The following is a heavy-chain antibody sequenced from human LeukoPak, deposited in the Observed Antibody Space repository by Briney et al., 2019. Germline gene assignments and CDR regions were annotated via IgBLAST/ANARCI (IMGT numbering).Heavy chain of an antibody. V-gene: IGHV4-61*02. CDR1: GGSISSGSYY. J-gene: IGHJ4*02. D-gene: IGHD5-12*01. CDR2: IYTSGST. Sequence: SQTLSLTCTVSGGSISSGSYYWSWIRQPAGKGLEWIGRIYTSGSTNYNPSLKSRVTISVDTSKNQFSLKLSSVTAADTAVYYCARDQEAGYIGYPGYWGQGTLVTVSS. CDR3: ARDQEAGYIGYPGY.